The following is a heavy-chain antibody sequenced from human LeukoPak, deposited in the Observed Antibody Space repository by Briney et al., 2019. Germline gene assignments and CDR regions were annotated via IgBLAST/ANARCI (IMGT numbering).Heavy chain of an antibody. V-gene: IGHV3-48*01. D-gene: IGHD1-26*01. CDR1: GFTFSSYS. J-gene: IGHJ3*02. Sequence: PGGSLRLSCAASGFTFSSYSMNWVRQAPGKGLEWVSYISSSSSTIYYADSVKGRFTISRDNAKNSLYLQMNSLRAEDTAVYYCARGAIVGAFAFDIWGQGTMVTVSS. CDR3: ARGAIVGAFAFDI. CDR2: ISSSSSTI.